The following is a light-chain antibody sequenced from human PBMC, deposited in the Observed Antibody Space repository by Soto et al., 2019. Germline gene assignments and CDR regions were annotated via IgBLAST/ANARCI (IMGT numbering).Light chain of an antibody. V-gene: IGKV1-5*01. CDR3: QQYITYSPYT. CDR2: DAS. Sequence: DIQMTQSPSTPSASVGDRVTITCRASQSVSVWLAWYQQKPGKAPKLLISDASSLQRGVPSRFSGSGSGTDFTLIISSLQPDDFATYYCQQYITYSPYTFGQGTKVEIK. CDR1: QSVSVW. J-gene: IGKJ2*01.